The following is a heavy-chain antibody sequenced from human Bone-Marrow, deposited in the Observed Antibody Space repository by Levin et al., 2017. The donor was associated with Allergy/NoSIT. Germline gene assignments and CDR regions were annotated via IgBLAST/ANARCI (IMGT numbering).Heavy chain of an antibody. V-gene: IGHV3-66*01. D-gene: IGHD3-22*01. CDR3: ARARDSSGYVDY. CDR1: GFTVSSNY. CDR2: IYSGGST. J-gene: IGHJ4*02. Sequence: GESLKISCAASGFTVSSNYMSWVRQAPGKGLEWVSVIYSGGSTYYADSVKGRFTISRDNSKNTLYLQMNSLRAEDTAVYYCARARDSSGYVDYWGQGTLVTVSS.